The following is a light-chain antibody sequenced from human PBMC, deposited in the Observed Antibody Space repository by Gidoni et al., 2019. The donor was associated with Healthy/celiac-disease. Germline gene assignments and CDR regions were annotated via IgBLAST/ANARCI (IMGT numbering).Light chain of an antibody. Sequence: DIQMTQSPSSLSGSVGDTVTITCRASQSINGYVNWYQQKPGKAPKLLIFASFTLQSGVPSRFSGSGAGTDFTLTINNLQPADFATYYCQQSESTPLTFGGGTNVDIK. CDR1: QSINGY. CDR3: QQSESTPLT. J-gene: IGKJ4*01. CDR2: ASF. V-gene: IGKV1-39*01.